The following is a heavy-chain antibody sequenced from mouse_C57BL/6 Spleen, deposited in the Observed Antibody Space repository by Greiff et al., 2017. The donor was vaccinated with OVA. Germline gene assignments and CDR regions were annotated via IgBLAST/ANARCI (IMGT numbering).Heavy chain of an antibody. D-gene: IGHD1-1*01. V-gene: IGHV1-15*01. CDR3: TRGYYFYAMDY. CDR1: GYTFTDYE. J-gene: IGHJ4*01. CDR2: IDPETGGT. Sequence: QVQLQQSGAELVRPGASVTLSCKASGYTFTDYEMHWVKQTPVHGLEWIGAIDPETGGTAYNQKFKGKAILTADKSSSTAYMELRSLTSEDSAVDYCTRGYYFYAMDYWGQGTSVTVSS.